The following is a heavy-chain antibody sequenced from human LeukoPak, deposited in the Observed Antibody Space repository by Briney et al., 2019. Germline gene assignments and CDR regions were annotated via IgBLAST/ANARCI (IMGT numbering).Heavy chain of an antibody. J-gene: IGHJ6*03. CDR1: GGSISSGDYY. Sequence: SETLSLTCTVSGGSISSGDYYWSWIRQPPGKGLEWIGYIYYSGSTYYNPSLKSRVTISVDTSKNQFSLKLSSVTAADTAVYYCVGWLPSWYYYYMDVWGKGTTVTVSS. CDR2: IYYSGST. D-gene: IGHD3-22*01. CDR3: VGWLPSWYYYYMDV. V-gene: IGHV4-30-4*01.